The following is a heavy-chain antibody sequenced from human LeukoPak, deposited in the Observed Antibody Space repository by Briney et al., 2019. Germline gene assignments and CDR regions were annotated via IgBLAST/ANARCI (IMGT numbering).Heavy chain of an antibody. CDR1: GGSFSGYY. V-gene: IGHV4-34*01. CDR3: ARGEYYYDSSGYGLPDY. D-gene: IGHD3-22*01. Sequence: SETLSLTCAVSGGSFSGYYWSWLRQPPGKGLEWIGEINHSGSTNYNPSLKSRVTISVDTSKNQFSLKLSSVTAADTAVYYCARGEYYYDSSGYGLPDYWGQGTLVTVSS. J-gene: IGHJ4*02. CDR2: INHSGST.